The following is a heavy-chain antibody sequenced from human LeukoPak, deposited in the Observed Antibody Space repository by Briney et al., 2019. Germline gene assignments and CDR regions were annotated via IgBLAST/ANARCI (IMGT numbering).Heavy chain of an antibody. CDR2: MNPNSANT. CDR3: CRRPRPAGLATT. V-gene: IGHV1-8*01. CDR1: GYTFSTYD. D-gene: IGHD6-19*01. J-gene: IGHJ5*02. Sequence: ASVKVSCKSSGYTFSTYDINWVRQAAAQGLEWIGWMNPNSANTGYAQKFQVRVTMTRYSAISTAYMDLSSLTSEDTAVYYCCRRPRPAGLATTWGQGTLVTVSS.